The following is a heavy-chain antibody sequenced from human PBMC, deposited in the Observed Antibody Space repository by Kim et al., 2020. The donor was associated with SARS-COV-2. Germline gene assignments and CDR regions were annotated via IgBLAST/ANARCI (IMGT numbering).Heavy chain of an antibody. J-gene: IGHJ6*02. D-gene: IGHD6-19*01. Sequence: SETLSLTCTVSGGSISSYYWSWIRQPPGKGLEWIGYIYYNGSTNYNPSLKSRVTISVDTSKNQFSLKLSSVTAADTAVYYCARDMGAIAVAGPYYYYGMDVWGQGTTVTVSS. V-gene: IGHV4-59*13. CDR3: ARDMGAIAVAGPYYYYGMDV. CDR1: GGSISSYY. CDR2: IYYNGST.